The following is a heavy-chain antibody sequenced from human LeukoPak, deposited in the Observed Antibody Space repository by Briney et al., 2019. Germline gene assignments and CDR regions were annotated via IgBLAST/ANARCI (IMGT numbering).Heavy chain of an antibody. Sequence: PGESLKTSCKGSGYSFTSYWIGWMRQMPGKGLEWMGIICPGDSDTRYNPSFQGQVTISADNYFSTAYLQWSGLKASHTAIYYCARAQTRGYSYGYAFDIWGQGTLVTVSS. CDR2: ICPGDSDT. V-gene: IGHV5-51*01. CDR3: ARAQTRGYSYGYAFDI. CDR1: GYSFTSYW. D-gene: IGHD5-18*01. J-gene: IGHJ3*02.